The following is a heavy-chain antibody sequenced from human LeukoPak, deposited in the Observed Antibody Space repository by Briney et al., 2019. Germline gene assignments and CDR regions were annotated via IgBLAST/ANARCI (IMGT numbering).Heavy chain of an antibody. D-gene: IGHD3-9*01. CDR2: INPSGGST. V-gene: IGHV1-46*01. Sequence: ASVKVSCKASGYTFTSYYMHWVRQAPGQGLEWMGIINPSGGSTSYAQKFQGRVTMTRDTSTSTVYMELSSLRSEDTAVYYCARDRPYYDILTGPDYWGQGTLVTVSS. J-gene: IGHJ4*02. CDR3: ARDRPYYDILTGPDY. CDR1: GYTFTSYY.